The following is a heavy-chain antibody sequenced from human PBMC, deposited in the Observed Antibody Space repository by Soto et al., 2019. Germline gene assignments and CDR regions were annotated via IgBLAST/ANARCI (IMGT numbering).Heavy chain of an antibody. CDR1: GFTFSSFW. Sequence: EVQVVESGGGLVQPGGSLRLSCAASGFTFSSFWMHWVRQAPGKGLVWVSVINADGSNTAYADSVKGRFTISRDSAKNTLYLQMNSLRGEDTAVYYCARDRGYTMDVWGQGTTVTVSS. D-gene: IGHD1-1*01. CDR3: ARDRGYTMDV. J-gene: IGHJ6*02. CDR2: INADGSNT. V-gene: IGHV3-74*01.